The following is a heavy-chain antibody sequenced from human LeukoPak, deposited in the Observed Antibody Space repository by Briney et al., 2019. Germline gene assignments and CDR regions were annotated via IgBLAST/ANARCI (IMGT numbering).Heavy chain of an antibody. J-gene: IGHJ4*02. CDR2: ISTSSSYI. CDR3: ARVSAHAGIAVAASDY. Sequence: GGSLRLSCAASGFTFNSYTMNWVRQALGKGLEWVSSISTSSSYIYYADSVKGRFTISRDNAKNSLYLQMNRLRAEDTAVYYCARVSAHAGIAVAASDYWGQGTLVTVSS. CDR1: GFTFNSYT. D-gene: IGHD6-19*01. V-gene: IGHV3-21*01.